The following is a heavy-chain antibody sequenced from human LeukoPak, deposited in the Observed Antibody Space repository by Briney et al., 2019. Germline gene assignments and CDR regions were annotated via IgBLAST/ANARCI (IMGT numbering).Heavy chain of an antibody. CDR3: ARESDYVWGSYSCYFFDY. J-gene: IGHJ4*02. Sequence: ASVKVSCKASGYSFTGYYIHWLRQAPGQGLEWMGWINPNSGGTNYAQKFQGRVTMTRDTSISTAYMELSRLRSDDTAVYYCARESDYVWGSYSCYFFDYWGQGTLVSVSS. CDR2: INPNSGGT. CDR1: GYSFTGYY. D-gene: IGHD3-16*02. V-gene: IGHV1-2*02.